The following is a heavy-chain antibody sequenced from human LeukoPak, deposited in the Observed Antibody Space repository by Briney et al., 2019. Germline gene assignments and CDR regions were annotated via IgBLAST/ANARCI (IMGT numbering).Heavy chain of an antibody. J-gene: IGHJ4*02. CDR3: ATYRQVLLPFES. CDR1: GFTFSTFA. V-gene: IGHV3-23*01. CDR2: IFPSGGEI. D-gene: IGHD2-8*02. Sequence: GGSLRLSCAASGFTFSTFAMIWVRQPPGKGLEWVSSIFPSGGEIHYADSVGGRFTISRDNSKSTLSLQMNSLRAEDTAIYYCATYRQVLLPFESWGQGTLVTVSS.